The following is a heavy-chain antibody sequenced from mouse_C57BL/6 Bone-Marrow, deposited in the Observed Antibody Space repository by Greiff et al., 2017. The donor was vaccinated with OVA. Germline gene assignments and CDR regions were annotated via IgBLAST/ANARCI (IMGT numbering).Heavy chain of an antibody. Sequence: VQLQQPGAELVKPGASVKLSCKASGYTFTSYWMQWVKQRPGQGLEWIGEIDPSDSYTNYNQKFKGKATLTVDTSSSTAYMQLSSLTSEDSAVYYCARFDYGSSPAWFADWGKGTLVTVSA. D-gene: IGHD1-1*01. CDR2: IDPSDSYT. CDR1: GYTFTSYW. CDR3: ARFDYGSSPAWFAD. V-gene: IGHV1-50*01. J-gene: IGHJ3*01.